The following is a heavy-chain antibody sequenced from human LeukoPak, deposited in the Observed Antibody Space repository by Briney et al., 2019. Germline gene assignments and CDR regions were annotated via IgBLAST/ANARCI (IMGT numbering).Heavy chain of an antibody. CDR2: IHSCGST. Sequence: PSETLSLTCTVSGVSISTYHWSWIRQPAGKGLEWIGRIHSCGSTNYDPTLKSRVTMSIDTSKNQFSLKVTSVTAADTAVYYCARDGLYSNGYSYFDFWGQGTLVTVSS. CDR3: ARDGLYSNGYSYFDF. J-gene: IGHJ4*02. V-gene: IGHV4-4*07. CDR1: GVSISTYH. D-gene: IGHD5-18*01.